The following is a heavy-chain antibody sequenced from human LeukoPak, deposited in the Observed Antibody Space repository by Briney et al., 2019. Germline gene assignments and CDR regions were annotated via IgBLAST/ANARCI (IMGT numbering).Heavy chain of an antibody. CDR3: ARDLGYSGYDSVETWFDG. CDR2: ISAYNGNT. Sequence: ASVKVSCKASGYTFTSYGISWVRQAPGQGLEWMGWISAYNGNTNYAHKLQGRVTMTTYTATSRAYMELRGLRSDDTAVYYCARDLGYSGYDSVETWFDGGGQGTLVTVSS. D-gene: IGHD5-12*01. CDR1: GYTFTSYG. V-gene: IGHV1-18*01. J-gene: IGHJ5*02.